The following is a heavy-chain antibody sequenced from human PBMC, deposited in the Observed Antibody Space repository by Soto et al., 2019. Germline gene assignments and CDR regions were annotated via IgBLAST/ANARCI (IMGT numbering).Heavy chain of an antibody. CDR3: ARGYCSGGNCYSGMDV. V-gene: IGHV1-69*13. CDR1: GGTFSTHA. D-gene: IGHD2-15*01. J-gene: IGHJ6*04. Sequence: SVKVSCKASGGTFSTHAIIWVRQAPGHGLEWMGGIIPISGTTYYTQKFQGRVTITADEPTSTAFMELSSLKSDDTAVFYCARGYCSGGNCYSGMDVWGEGTMVTVSS. CDR2: IIPISGTT.